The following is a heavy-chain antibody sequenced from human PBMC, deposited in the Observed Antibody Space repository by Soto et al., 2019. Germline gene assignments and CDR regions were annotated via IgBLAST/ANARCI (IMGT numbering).Heavy chain of an antibody. CDR1: GFTFSDYA. D-gene: IGHD6-19*01. CDR2: VSHDGRNT. Sequence: VQLVESGGGVVQPGRSLRLSCAASGFTFSDYAMHWVRQAPGKGLEWVAVVSHDGRNTHYADSVKGRFTISRDSSKNTVSLEMTSLRAEDTAVYYCPNGGRQWLVTSDFNYWGQGALVTVSS. V-gene: IGHV3-30*18. CDR3: PNGGRQWLVTSDFNY. J-gene: IGHJ4*02.